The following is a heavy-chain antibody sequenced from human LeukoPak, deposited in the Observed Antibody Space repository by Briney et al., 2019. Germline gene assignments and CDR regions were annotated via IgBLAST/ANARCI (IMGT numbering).Heavy chain of an antibody. D-gene: IGHD3-3*01. J-gene: IGHJ6*02. CDR3: ANSRDFWSGYPYYYYYYGMDV. CDR2: ISGSGGSI. Sequence: PGGSLRLSCAASGFTFSSYAMSWVRQAPGKGLEWVSAISGSGGSIYYADSVKGRFTISRDNSKNTLYLQMNSLRAEDTAVYYCANSRDFWSGYPYYYYYYGMDVWGQGTTVTVSS. V-gene: IGHV3-23*01. CDR1: GFTFSSYA.